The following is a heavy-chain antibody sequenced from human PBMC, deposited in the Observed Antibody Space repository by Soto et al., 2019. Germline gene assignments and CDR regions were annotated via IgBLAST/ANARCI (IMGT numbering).Heavy chain of an antibody. CDR2: MNPSSGNT. V-gene: IGHV1-8*01. D-gene: IGHD3-3*01. Sequence: ASVKVSCKASGYTFTSYDINWVRQATGQVLEWMGWMNPSSGNTGYAQKFQGRVTMTRNTSISTAYMELSSLRSEDTAVYYCARAKVFRIFGVINPPGVSWGEGPLV. CDR3: ARAKVFRIFGVINPPGVS. J-gene: IGHJ5*02. CDR1: GYTFTSYD.